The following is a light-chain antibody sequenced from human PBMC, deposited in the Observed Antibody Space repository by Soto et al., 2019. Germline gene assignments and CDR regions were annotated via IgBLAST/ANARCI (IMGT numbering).Light chain of an antibody. CDR3: MQALHTPWK. J-gene: IGKJ1*01. CDR2: LGS. V-gene: IGKV2-28*01. Sequence: DIVMTQSPLSLPVTPGEPASISCRSSQSLLHSNGYNYLDWYLQKPGQSPQLLIYLGSNRASGVPHRFSGSGSGTDFTLKISRVEAEDVGVYYCMQALHTPWKFGQGTKADI. CDR1: QSLLHSNGYNY.